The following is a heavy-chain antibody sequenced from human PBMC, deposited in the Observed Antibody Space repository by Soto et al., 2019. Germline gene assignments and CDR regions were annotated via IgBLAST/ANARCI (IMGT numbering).Heavy chain of an antibody. CDR1: GFTFSSYA. V-gene: IGHV3-23*01. D-gene: IGHD1-26*01. Sequence: GGSLRLSCAASGFTFSSYAMSWVRQAPGKGLEWVSAISGSGGSTYYADSVKGRFTISRDNSKNTLYLQMNSLRAEDTAVYYWAKGGGGGGATAHSDYWGQGTLVTVSS. CDR2: ISGSGGST. J-gene: IGHJ4*02. CDR3: AKGGGGGGATAHSDY.